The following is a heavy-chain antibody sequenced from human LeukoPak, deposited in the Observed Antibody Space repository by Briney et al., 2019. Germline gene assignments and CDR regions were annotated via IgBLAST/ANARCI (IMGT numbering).Heavy chain of an antibody. CDR2: INPNSGGT. D-gene: IGHD3-10*01. Sequence: GASVKVSCKASGYTFTGYYMHWVRQAPGQGLEWMGWINPNSGGTNYAQKFQGRVTMTRDTSISTAYMEMSRLRSDDTAVYYCARAPMYYYGSGSYYPTGFWFDPWGQGTLVTVSS. CDR1: GYTFTGYY. CDR3: ARAPMYYYGSGSYYPTGFWFDP. J-gene: IGHJ5*02. V-gene: IGHV1-2*02.